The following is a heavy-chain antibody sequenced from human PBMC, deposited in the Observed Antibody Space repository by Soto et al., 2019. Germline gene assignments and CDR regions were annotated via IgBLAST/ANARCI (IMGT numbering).Heavy chain of an antibody. D-gene: IGHD6-19*01. J-gene: IGHJ6*02. CDR3: TTSSIAVAGPAYYYYGMDV. V-gene: IGHV3-15*07. CDR2: IKSKTDGGTT. Sequence: EVQLVESGGGLVKPGGSLRLSCAASGFTFSNAWMNWVRQAPGKGLEWVGRIKSKTDGGTTDYAAPGKGRFTISRDDLKNTLYLQMNSLKTEDPAVYYCTTSSIAVAGPAYYYYGMDVWGQGTTVTVSS. CDR1: GFTFSNAW.